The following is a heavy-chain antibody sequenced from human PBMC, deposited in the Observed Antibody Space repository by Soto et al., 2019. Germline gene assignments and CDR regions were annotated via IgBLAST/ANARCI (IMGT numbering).Heavy chain of an antibody. Sequence: SETLSLTCTVSGVSISSYYWSWIRQPPGRALEWIGYIYNTGSTIYNPSLKGRVTISIDSSKNQFSLKLTSVTAADTAVYYCAMVPAAPHWVYYFGMDVWGQGTTVTVSS. CDR2: IYNTGST. CDR1: GVSISSYY. D-gene: IGHD2-2*01. J-gene: IGHJ6*02. V-gene: IGHV4-59*12. CDR3: AMVPAAPHWVYYFGMDV.